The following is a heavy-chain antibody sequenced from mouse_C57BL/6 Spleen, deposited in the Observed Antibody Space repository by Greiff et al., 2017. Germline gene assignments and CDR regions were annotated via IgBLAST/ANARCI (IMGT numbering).Heavy chain of an antibody. CDR1: GFNIKDYY. Sequence: VQLQQSGVELVRPGASVKLSCTASGFNIKDYYMHWVKQRPEQGLEWIGRIDPEDGDTEYAPKFQGKATMTADTSSNTAYLQLSSLTSEDTAVYYCTTYYYGSSPYAMDYWGQGTSVTVSS. CDR3: TTYYYGSSPYAMDY. V-gene: IGHV14-1*01. D-gene: IGHD1-1*01. J-gene: IGHJ4*01. CDR2: IDPEDGDT.